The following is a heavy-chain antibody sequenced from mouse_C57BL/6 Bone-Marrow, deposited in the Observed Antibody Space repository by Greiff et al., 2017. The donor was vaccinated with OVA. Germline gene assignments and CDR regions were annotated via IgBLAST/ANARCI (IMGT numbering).Heavy chain of an antibody. D-gene: IGHD2-2*01. Sequence: DVQLVESVAELVRPGASVKLSCTASGFNIKNTYMHWVKQRPEQGLEWIGRIDPANGNTKYAPKFQGKATLTADTSSNTAYLQLSSLTSEDTANYYCARLVTEIIYYAMDYWGQGTSVTVSS. CDR2: IDPANGNT. J-gene: IGHJ4*01. CDR1: GFNIKNTY. CDR3: ARLVTEIIYYAMDY. V-gene: IGHV14-3*01.